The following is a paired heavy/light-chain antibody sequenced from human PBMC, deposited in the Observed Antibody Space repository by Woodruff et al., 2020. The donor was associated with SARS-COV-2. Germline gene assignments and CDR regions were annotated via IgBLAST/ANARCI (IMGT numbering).Light chain of an antibody. CDR1: SNDIGGNKF. Sequence: QSALTQPASVSGSPGQSITISCTGTSNDIGGNKFVSWYQQHPGKAPKLILYEVSHRPSGVSSRFSGSQSGNTASLTISGLQAADEAHYHCSSYTTTSTLVFGGGTKLTVL. CDR3: SSYTTTSTLV. CDR2: EVS. V-gene: IGLV2-14*01. J-gene: IGLJ2*01.
Heavy chain of an antibody. J-gene: IGHJ4*02. Sequence: QVQLVQSGAEVKKPGSSVKVSCLSSGTSFKNFALNWVRQAPGQGLEWVGAIIPSFGTRNYAPKFQGRVTISADESTSTVYLEVNSLTSEDTAVYYCARPLSSNWERFDFWGQGTLVTVSS. CDR1: GTSFKNFA. CDR3: ARPLSSNWERFDF. D-gene: IGHD1-26*01. V-gene: IGHV1-69*01. CDR2: IIPSFGTR.